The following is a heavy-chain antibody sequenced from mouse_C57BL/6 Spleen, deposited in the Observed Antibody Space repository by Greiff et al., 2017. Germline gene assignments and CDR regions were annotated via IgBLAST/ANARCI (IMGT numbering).Heavy chain of an antibody. V-gene: IGHV1-61*01. J-gene: IGHJ3*01. D-gene: IGHD2-13*01. CDR3: ARGDSPFAY. CDR1: GYTFTSYW. Sequence: QVQLQQPGAELVRPGSSVKLSCKASGYTFTSYWMDWVKQRPGQGLEWIGNIYPSDSETHYNQKFKDKATLTVDKSSSTAYMQLSSLTSEDSAVYDCARGDSPFAYWGQGTLVTVSA. CDR2: IYPSDSET.